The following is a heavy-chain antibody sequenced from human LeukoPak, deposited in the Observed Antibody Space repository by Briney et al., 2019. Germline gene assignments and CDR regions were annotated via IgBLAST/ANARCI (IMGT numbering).Heavy chain of an antibody. CDR2: XXXXXGIA. J-gene: IGHJ6*02. D-gene: IGHD3-10*01. CDR3: ARGGITMVRGPPYYYYGMDV. Sequence: SXKVSCKASGGTFSSYAISWVRQAPGQGLXXXXXXXXXXGIANYAQKFQGRVXXXADKSTSTAYMELSSLRSEDTAVYYCARGGITMVRGPPYYYYGMDVWGQGTTVTVSS. CDR1: GGTFSSYA. V-gene: IGHV1-69*10.